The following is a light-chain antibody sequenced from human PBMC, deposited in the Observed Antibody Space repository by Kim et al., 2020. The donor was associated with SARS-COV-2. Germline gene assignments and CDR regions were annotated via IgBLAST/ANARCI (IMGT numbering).Light chain of an antibody. V-gene: IGKV1-27*01. CDR2: AAS. CDR1: QDIKNS. CDR3: QNYNIFPRM. Sequence: ASLGDRVTLTCRASQDIKNSVAWYQHKPGSVPQVLIYAASTLHSGVPSRFSGSGSGTFFTLTINNLQSDDVATYFCQNYNIFPRMFGQGTKVDIK. J-gene: IGKJ1*01.